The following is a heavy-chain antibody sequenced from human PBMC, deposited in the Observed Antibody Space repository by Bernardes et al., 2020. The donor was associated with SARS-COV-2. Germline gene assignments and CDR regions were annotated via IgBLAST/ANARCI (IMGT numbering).Heavy chain of an antibody. CDR2: INHSGST. D-gene: IGHD5-12*01. CDR3: ARGRVDIVATIFPRGKGYFQH. J-gene: IGHJ1*01. V-gene: IGHV4-34*01. Sequence: SETLSLTCAVYGGSFSGYYWSWIRQPPGKGLEWIGEINHSGSTNYNPSLKSRVTISVDTSKNQFSLKLSSVTAADTAVYYCARGRVDIVATIFPRGKGYFQHWGQGTLVTVSS. CDR1: GGSFSGYY.